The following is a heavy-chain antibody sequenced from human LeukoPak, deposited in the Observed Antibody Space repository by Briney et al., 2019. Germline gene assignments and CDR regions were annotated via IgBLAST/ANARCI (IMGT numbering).Heavy chain of an antibody. V-gene: IGHV4-59*08. J-gene: IGHJ4*02. CDR3: ARGVYIAAAQYGY. CDR2: ISNSGTT. CDR1: GGSISPNS. D-gene: IGHD6-13*01. Sequence: PSETLSLTCTVSGGSISPNSWTWIRQSPGKGLEWIGYISNSGTTNYNPSLKSRVTMSLDTSKNQFSLNINSVTAADTAVYYCARGVYIAAAQYGYWGQGTLVTVSS.